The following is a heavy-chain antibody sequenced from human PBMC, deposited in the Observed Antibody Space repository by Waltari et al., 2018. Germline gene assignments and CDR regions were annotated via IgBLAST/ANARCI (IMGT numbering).Heavy chain of an antibody. J-gene: IGHJ4*02. D-gene: IGHD1-26*01. CDR3: ARDTWEQFDY. CDR1: AFPFGAYL. CDR2: IKQDGSEK. V-gene: IGHV3-7*03. Sequence: EVQLGESGGGLVQPGGSLRLSSAACAFPFGAYLRRWGRQAPGKGLEWVANIKQDGSEKYYADSVKGRLTISRDNAKNSLYLHMNSLRAEDTALYYCARDTWEQFDYWGQGTLVTVSS.